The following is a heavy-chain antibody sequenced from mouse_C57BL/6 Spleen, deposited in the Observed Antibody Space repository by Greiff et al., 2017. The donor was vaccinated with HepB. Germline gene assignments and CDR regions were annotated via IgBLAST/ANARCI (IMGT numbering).Heavy chain of an antibody. V-gene: IGHV1-69*01. CDR2: IDPSDSYT. Sequence: VQLQQPGAELVMPGASVKLSCKASGYTFTSYWMHWVKQRPGQGLEWIGEIDPSDSYTNYNQKFKGKSTLTVDKSSSTAYMQLSSLTSEDSAVYYCVQTAQATTWFAYWGQGTLVTVSA. J-gene: IGHJ3*01. CDR3: VQTAQATTWFAY. CDR1: GYTFTSYW. D-gene: IGHD3-2*02.